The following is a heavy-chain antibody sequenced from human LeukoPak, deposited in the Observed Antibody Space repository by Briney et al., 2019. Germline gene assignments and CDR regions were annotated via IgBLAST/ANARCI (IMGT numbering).Heavy chain of an antibody. D-gene: IGHD6-13*01. CDR3: ARDVYRGSSWYAFDY. J-gene: IGHJ4*02. CDR1: GFTFSDYS. V-gene: IGHV3-48*04. CDR2: ISSSSTTI. Sequence: GGSLRLSCAASGFTFSDYSMNWVRQAPGKGLEWVSYISSSSTTIYYTDSVKGRFTISRDNAKKPLYLQMNSLRAEDTGVYYCARDVYRGSSWYAFDYWGQGTLVTVSS.